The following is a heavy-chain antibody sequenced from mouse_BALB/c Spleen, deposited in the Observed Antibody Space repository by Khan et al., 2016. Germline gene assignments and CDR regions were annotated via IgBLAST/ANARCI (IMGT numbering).Heavy chain of an antibody. CDR1: GYTFTNYG. J-gene: IGHJ4*01. CDR2: INTYTGEP. D-gene: IGHD2-4*01. CDR3: AREGLRRTGYAMDY. V-gene: IGHV9-3-1*01. Sequence: QIQLVQSGPELKKPGETVKISCKASGYTFTNYGMNWVKQAPGKGLKWMGWINTYTGEPTYAADFKGRFAFSLETSASTAYLQINNLKNEDTATDFCAREGLRRTGYAMDYWGQGTSVTVSS.